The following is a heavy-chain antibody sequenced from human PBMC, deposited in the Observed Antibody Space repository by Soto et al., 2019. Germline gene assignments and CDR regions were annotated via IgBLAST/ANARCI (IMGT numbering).Heavy chain of an antibody. Sequence: PVGSLRLSCAASGFTFSSYAMSWVRQAPGKGLEWVSAISGSGGSTYYADSVKGRFTISRDNSKNTLYLQMNSLRAEDTAVYYCPKSNPRYYDFWSGSYYYYGMDVWGQGTTVTVSS. CDR1: GFTFSSYA. D-gene: IGHD3-3*01. CDR3: PKSNPRYYDFWSGSYYYYGMDV. V-gene: IGHV3-23*01. CDR2: ISGSGGST. J-gene: IGHJ6*02.